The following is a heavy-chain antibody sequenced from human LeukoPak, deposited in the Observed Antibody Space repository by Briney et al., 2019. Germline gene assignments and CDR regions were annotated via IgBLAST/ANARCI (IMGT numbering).Heavy chain of an antibody. CDR1: GFTFSSSA. D-gene: IGHD4-17*01. CDR3: ARDSTTVTVFDY. Sequence: GGSLRLSCAASGFTFSSSAMSWVRQAPGKGLEWVSSISGSGSGGSTYYADSVKGRFTISRDNSKNTLYLQMNSLRAEDTAVYYCARDSTTVTVFDYWGQGTLVTVSS. V-gene: IGHV3-23*01. CDR2: ISGSGSGGST. J-gene: IGHJ4*02.